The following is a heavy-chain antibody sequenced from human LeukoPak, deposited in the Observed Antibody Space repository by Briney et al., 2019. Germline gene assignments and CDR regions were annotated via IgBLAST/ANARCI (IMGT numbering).Heavy chain of an antibody. CDR1: GGTFSSYA. J-gene: IGHJ4*02. V-gene: IGHV1-69*04. Sequence: SVKVSCKASGGTFSSYAISWVRQAPGQGLEWMGRIIPILGIANYAQKFQGRVTITADKSTSTAYMELSSLRSEDTAVYYCARDPPNSGSYPRGPFDYWGQGTLVTVSS. CDR3: ARDPPNSGSYPRGPFDY. D-gene: IGHD1-26*01. CDR2: IIPILGIA.